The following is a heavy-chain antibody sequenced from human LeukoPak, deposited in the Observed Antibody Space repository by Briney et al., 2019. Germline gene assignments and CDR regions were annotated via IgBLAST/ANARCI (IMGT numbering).Heavy chain of an antibody. CDR1: GFTFSDYY. CDR2: ITNNDGTT. Sequence: GGSLRLSCAASGFTFSDYYMSWIRQAPGKGLEWISYITNNDGTTYYADSVKGRFTISRDNAKNSFYLQMNSLRAEDTAIYYCARDRGVVVAGMGYYFDYWGQGILVTVSS. V-gene: IGHV3-11*01. CDR3: ARDRGVVVAGMGYYFDY. J-gene: IGHJ4*02. D-gene: IGHD2-15*01.